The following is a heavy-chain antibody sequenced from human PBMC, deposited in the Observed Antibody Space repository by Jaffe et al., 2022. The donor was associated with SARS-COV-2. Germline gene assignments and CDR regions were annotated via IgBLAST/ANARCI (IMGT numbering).Heavy chain of an antibody. J-gene: IGHJ4*02. CDR1: GFSLSTSGVG. Sequence: QITLKESGPTLVKPTQTLTLTCAFSGFSLSTSGVGVGWIRQPPGKALEWLALIYWDDNERYSPSLKSRLSIAKDTSKNHVVLTMTNLDPVDTATYYCAHGGGCSGGTCYSTRLYYFDYWGQGILVTVSS. CDR3: AHGGGCSGGTCYSTRLYYFDY. CDR2: IYWDDNE. D-gene: IGHD2-15*01. V-gene: IGHV2-5*02.